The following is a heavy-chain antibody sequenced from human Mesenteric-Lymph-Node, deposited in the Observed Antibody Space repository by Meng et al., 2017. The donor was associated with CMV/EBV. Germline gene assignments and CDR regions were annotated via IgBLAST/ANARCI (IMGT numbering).Heavy chain of an antibody. J-gene: IGHJ4*02. CDR3: ARQPTSISNPYYSDY. CDR1: GYSFTNYW. CDR2: IYPGDYDI. D-gene: IGHD3-10*01. V-gene: IGHV5-51*01. Sequence: GGSLRLSCTTSGYSFTNYWIAWVRQMPGKGLEWMGIIYPGDYDIRYNPSFRGQVTISADRSLHTAYLQWPSLKASDTAMYYCARQPTSISNPYYSDYWGQGTLVTVSS.